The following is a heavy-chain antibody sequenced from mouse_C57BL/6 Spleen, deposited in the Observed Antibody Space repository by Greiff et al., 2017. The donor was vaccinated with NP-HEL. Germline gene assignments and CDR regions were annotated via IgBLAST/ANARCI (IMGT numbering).Heavy chain of an antibody. CDR1: GYAFTNYL. J-gene: IGHJ4*01. CDR2: INPGSGGT. Sequence: QVQLKESGAELVRPGTSVKVSCKASGYAFTNYLIEWVKQRPGQGLEWIGVINPGSGGTNYNEKFKGKATLTADKSSSTAYMQLSSLTSEDSAVYFCARLTGYYAMDYWGQGTSVTVSS. CDR3: ARLTGYYAMDY. D-gene: IGHD4-1*01. V-gene: IGHV1-54*01.